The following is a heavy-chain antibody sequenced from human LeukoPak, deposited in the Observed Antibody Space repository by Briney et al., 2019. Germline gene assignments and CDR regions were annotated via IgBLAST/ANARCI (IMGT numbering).Heavy chain of an antibody. CDR1: GGSISSGSYY. D-gene: IGHD6-13*01. V-gene: IGHV4-61*02. CDR2: IYTSGST. Sequence: SETLSLTCTVSGGSISSGSYYWSWIRQPAGKGLEWIGRIYTSGSTNYNPSLKSRVTISLDTSKNQFSLKLSPVTAADTAVYYCARGYSSSWAWFDPWGQGTLVTVSS. CDR3: ARGYSSSWAWFDP. J-gene: IGHJ5*02.